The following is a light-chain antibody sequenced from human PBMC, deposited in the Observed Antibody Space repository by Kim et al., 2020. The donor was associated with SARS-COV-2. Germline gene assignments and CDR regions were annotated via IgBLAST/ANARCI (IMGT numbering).Light chain of an antibody. CDR2: DAS. CDR1: QSVSSY. Sequence: EIVLTQSPATLSLSPGERATLSCRASQSVSSYLAWYQQKPGQAPRLLIYDASNRATGIPARFSGSGSGTDFTLTISSLEPEDFAVYYCQQRSNLDLITFGPGTKVDIK. V-gene: IGKV3-11*01. CDR3: QQRSNLDLIT. J-gene: IGKJ3*01.